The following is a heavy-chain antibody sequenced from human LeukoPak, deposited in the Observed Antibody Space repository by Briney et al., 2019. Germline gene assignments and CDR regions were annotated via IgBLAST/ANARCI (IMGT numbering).Heavy chain of an antibody. V-gene: IGHV4-39*01. Sequence: ASETLSLTCTVSGGSISSSSYYWGWIRQPPGKGLEWIGSIYYSGSTYYNPSLKSRVTISVDTSKNQFSLKLSSVTAADTAVYYCARSYSSSSGRGFDYWGQGTLVTVSS. D-gene: IGHD6-6*01. CDR2: IYYSGST. CDR3: ARSYSSSSGRGFDY. J-gene: IGHJ4*02. CDR1: GGSISSSSYY.